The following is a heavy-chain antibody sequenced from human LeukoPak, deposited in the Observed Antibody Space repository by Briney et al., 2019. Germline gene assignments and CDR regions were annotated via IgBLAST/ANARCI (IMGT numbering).Heavy chain of an antibody. D-gene: IGHD6-25*01. J-gene: IGHJ4*02. CDR3: ARGSVEVAAPSGD. CDR2: IIPILGIA. CDR1: GGTFSSYA. Sequence: RASLKVSCKASGGTFSSYAISWVRQAPGQGLEWMGRIIPILGIANYAQKFQGRVTITADKSTSTAYMELSSLRSEDTAVYYCARGSVEVAAPSGDWGQGTLVTVSS. V-gene: IGHV1-69*04.